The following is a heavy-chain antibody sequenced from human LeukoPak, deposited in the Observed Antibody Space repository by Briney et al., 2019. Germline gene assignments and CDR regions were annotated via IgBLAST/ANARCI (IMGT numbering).Heavy chain of an antibody. CDR2: IGSSGSTI. D-gene: IGHD3-22*01. CDR3: ARDSDSSGYYGWFDP. CDR1: GFTFSDYY. J-gene: IGHJ5*02. Sequence: GGSLRLSCAASGFTFSDYYMSWIRQAPGKGLEWVSYIGSSGSTIYYADSVKGRFTISRDNAKNSLYLQMNSLRAEDTAVYYCARDSDSSGYYGWFDPWGQGTLVTVSS. V-gene: IGHV3-11*04.